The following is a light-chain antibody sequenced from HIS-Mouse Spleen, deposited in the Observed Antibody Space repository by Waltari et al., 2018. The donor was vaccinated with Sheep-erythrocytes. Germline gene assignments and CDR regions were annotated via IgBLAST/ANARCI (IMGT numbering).Light chain of an antibody. CDR3: CSYAGSYNHV. J-gene: IGLJ1*01. CDR1: TSDVGGYNY. CDR2: YVS. V-gene: IGLV2-11*01. Sequence: QSALTQPRSVSGSPGQSVTISCTGTTSDVGGYNYVSWYQQHPGKAPKRMIYYVSKRPSGVPDRFSGSKSGNTVSLTISGLQAEDEADYYCCSYAGSYNHVFATGTKVTVL.